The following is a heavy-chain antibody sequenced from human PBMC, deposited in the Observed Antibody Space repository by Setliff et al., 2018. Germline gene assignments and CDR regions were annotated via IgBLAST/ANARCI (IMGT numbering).Heavy chain of an antibody. CDR1: GVTVSTNY. V-gene: IGHV3-53*01. CDR3: ARALDYCDSSGNPDAFDM. D-gene: IGHD3-22*01. Sequence: GGSLRLSCAASGVTVSTNYMTWVRQTPGKGLECVSVAYSGGSTYYADSVKGRFTISRDNPKNTLHLQMISLRAEDTALYFCARALDYCDSSGNPDAFDMWGLGTMVTVSS. J-gene: IGHJ3*02. CDR2: AYSGGST.